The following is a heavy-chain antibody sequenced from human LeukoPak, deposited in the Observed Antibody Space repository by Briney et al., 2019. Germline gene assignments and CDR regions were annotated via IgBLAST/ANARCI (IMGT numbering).Heavy chain of an antibody. D-gene: IGHD1-26*01. CDR1: GNSFASSW. J-gene: IGHJ3*02. CDR2: IYPGDSDS. CDR3: ARVRSGDYSEDAFDT. Sequence: GESLKISCKDSGNSFASSWIGWVRQMPGKGLDWMGIIYPGDSDSRYSASFQGQVTISADKSIRTAYLQWSSLKASDTAMYYCARVRSGDYSEDAFDTWGQGTMVTVSS. V-gene: IGHV5-51*01.